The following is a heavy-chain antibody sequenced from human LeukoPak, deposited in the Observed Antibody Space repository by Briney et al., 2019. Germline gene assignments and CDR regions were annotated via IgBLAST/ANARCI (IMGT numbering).Heavy chain of an antibody. CDR2: IYHSGST. CDR3: ARVSAWERGENIDY. D-gene: IGHD1-26*01. V-gene: IGHV4-4*02. Sequence: SGTLSLTCAVSGGSISSSNWWSWVRPPPGKGLEWIGEIYHSGSTNYNPSLKSRVTISVDKSKNQFSLKLSSVTAADTAVYYCARVSAWERGENIDYWGQGTLVTVSS. CDR1: GGSISSSNW. J-gene: IGHJ4*02.